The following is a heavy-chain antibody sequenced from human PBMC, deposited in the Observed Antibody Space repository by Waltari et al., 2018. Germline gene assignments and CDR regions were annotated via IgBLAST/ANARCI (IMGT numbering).Heavy chain of an antibody. Sequence: QLQLQESGPGLVKPSETLSLTCTVSGGSISSSSYYWGWIRQPPGKGLEWIGSIYYSGRTYYNPSLKSRVTISVDTSKNQFSLKLSSVTAADTAVYYCARDRSGRCDYWGQGTLVTVSS. J-gene: IGHJ4*02. V-gene: IGHV4-39*07. D-gene: IGHD6-25*01. CDR2: IYYSGRT. CDR3: ARDRSGRCDY. CDR1: GGSISSSSYY.